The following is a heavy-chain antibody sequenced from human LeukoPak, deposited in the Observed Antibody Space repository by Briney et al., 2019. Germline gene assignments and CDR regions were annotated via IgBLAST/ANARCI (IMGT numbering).Heavy chain of an antibody. CDR1: GGSFSGYY. Sequence: SETLSLTCAVYGGSFSGYYWSWIRQPPGKGLEWIGRIYTSGSTNYNPSLKSRVTMSVDTSKNQFSLKLSSVTAADTAVYYCAREGIAAAGGRFDPWGQGTLVTVSS. CDR2: IYTSGST. J-gene: IGHJ5*02. D-gene: IGHD6-13*01. V-gene: IGHV4-4*07. CDR3: AREGIAAAGGRFDP.